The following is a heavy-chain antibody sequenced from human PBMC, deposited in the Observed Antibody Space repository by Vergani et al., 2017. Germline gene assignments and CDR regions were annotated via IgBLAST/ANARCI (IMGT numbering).Heavy chain of an antibody. V-gene: IGHV3-30-3*01. J-gene: IGHJ4*02. CDR3: ARVYSQWEGDY. CDR1: GFTFSSYA. Sequence: QVQLVESGGGVVQPGRSLRLSCAASGFTFSSYAMHWVRQAPGKGLEWVAVISYDGSNKYYADSVKGRFTISRDNSKNTLYLQMNSLRAEDTAVYYWARVYSQWEGDYWGQGTLVTVSS. CDR2: ISYDGSNK. D-gene: IGHD1-26*01.